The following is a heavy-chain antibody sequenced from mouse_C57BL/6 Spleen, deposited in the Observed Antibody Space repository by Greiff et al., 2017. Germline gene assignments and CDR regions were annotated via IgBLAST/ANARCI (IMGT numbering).Heavy chain of an antibody. CDR1: GYTFTSYG. D-gene: IGHD1-1*01. J-gene: IGHJ2*01. CDR3: ARVYYYGSSRYYFDY. Sequence: VQLQQPGAELVKPGASVKLSCKASGYTFTSYGMHWVKQRPGQGLEWIGMIHPNSGSTNYNEKFKSKATLTVDKSSSTAYMPLSSLTSEDSAVYYCARVYYYGSSRYYFDYWGQGTTLTVSS. CDR2: IHPNSGST. V-gene: IGHV1-64*01.